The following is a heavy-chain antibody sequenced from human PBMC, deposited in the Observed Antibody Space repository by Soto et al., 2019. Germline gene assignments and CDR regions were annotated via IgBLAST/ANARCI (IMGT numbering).Heavy chain of an antibody. J-gene: IGHJ4*02. D-gene: IGHD3-22*01. V-gene: IGHV1-69*13. Sequence: SVKVSCKASGGTFSSYAISWVRQAPGQGLEWMGGIIPIFGTANYAQKFQGRVTITADESTSTAYMELSSLRSEDTAVYYCARPTTLYYYDSSGYSFDYWGQGTLVTVSS. CDR2: IIPIFGTA. CDR1: GGTFSSYA. CDR3: ARPTTLYYYDSSGYSFDY.